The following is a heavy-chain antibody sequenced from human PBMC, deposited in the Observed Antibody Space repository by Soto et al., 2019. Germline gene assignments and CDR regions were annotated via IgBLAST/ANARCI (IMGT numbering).Heavy chain of an antibody. V-gene: IGHV1-2*04. CDR1: GYTFTGYY. D-gene: IGHD1-26*01. Sequence: GASVKVSCKASGYTFTGYYMHWVRQAPGQGLEWMGWINPNSGGTNYAQKFQGWVTMTRDTSISTAYMELSRLRSDDTAVYYCARAGVGATTLDYYYYYGMDVWGQGTTVTAP. CDR2: INPNSGGT. CDR3: ARAGVGATTLDYYYYYGMDV. J-gene: IGHJ6*02.